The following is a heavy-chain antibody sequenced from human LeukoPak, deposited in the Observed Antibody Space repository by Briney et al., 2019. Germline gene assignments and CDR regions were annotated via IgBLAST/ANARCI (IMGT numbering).Heavy chain of an antibody. CDR3: ARGYCTSTSCYGNYFDP. V-gene: IGHV3-7*01. Sequence: PGGSLRLSCAASGFTFSTYWMIWVRQVPGKGLEWLANIKQDGSEKYYVDSVKGRFTISRDNAKNSLFLQMNSLRVEDTAVYYCARGYCTSTSCYGNYFDPWGQGTLVTVSS. D-gene: IGHD2-2*01. CDR1: GFTFSTYW. J-gene: IGHJ5*02. CDR2: IKQDGSEK.